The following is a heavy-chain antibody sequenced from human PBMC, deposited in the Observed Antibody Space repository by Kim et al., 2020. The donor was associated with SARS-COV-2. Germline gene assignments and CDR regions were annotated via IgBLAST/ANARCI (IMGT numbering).Heavy chain of an antibody. J-gene: IGHJ6*01. D-gene: IGHD3-16*01. Sequence: GGSLRLSCAASGFTFSSYGMHWVRQAPGKGLEWVAVISYDGSNKYYADSVKGRFTISRDNSKNTLYLQMYSLRAEDTAVYYCAKGGGEFRGDYYYYGMDV. CDR2: ISYDGSNK. CDR3: AKGGGEFRGDYYYYGMDV. CDR1: GFTFSSYG. V-gene: IGHV3-30*18.